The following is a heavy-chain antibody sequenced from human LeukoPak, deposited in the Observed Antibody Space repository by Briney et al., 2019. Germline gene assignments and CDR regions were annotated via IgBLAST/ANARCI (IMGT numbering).Heavy chain of an antibody. V-gene: IGHV3-7*01. CDR3: ARDGELGSPADAFDI. CDR1: GFTFSTYW. J-gene: IGHJ3*02. Sequence: GRSLRLSCAASGFTFSTYWMSWVRQAPGKGLEWVANIKQDGSETYYADSVKGRFTISRDNAKRSLYLQMNSLRAEDTAVYYCARDGELGSPADAFDIWGQGTMVTVSS. CDR2: IKQDGSET. D-gene: IGHD1-26*01.